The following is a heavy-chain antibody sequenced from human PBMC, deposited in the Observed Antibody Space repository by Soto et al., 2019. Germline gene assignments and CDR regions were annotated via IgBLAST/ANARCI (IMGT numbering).Heavy chain of an antibody. V-gene: IGHV4-30-4*01. J-gene: IGHJ4*02. Sequence: SETLSLTCTVSGGSISSGDYYWSWIRQPPGKGLEWIGYIYYSGSTYYNPSLKSRVTISVDTSKNQFSLKLSSVTAADTAVYYCARVQSSSWYVHFDYWGQGTLVTVS. CDR3: ARVQSSSWYVHFDY. CDR1: GGSISSGDYY. CDR2: IYYSGST. D-gene: IGHD6-13*01.